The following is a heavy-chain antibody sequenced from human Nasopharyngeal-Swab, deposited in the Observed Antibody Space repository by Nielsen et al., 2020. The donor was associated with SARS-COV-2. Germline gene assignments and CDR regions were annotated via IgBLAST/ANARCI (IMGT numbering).Heavy chain of an antibody. D-gene: IGHD3-10*01. CDR1: GDSVSSNSAA. Sequence: SCAISGDSVSSNSAAWNWIRQSPSRGLEWLGRIYYRSKWYNDYAVSVKSRITINPDTSKNQFSLQLNSVTPEDTAVYYCARDLLWFGELSLEFGNGMDVWGQGTTVTVSS. V-gene: IGHV6-1*01. J-gene: IGHJ6*02. CDR2: IYYRSKWYN. CDR3: ARDLLWFGELSLEFGNGMDV.